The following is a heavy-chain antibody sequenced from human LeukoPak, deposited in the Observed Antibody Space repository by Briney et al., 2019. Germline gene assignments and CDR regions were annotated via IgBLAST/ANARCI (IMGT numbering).Heavy chain of an antibody. CDR1: GYSFTTYW. V-gene: IGHV5-10-1*01. CDR2: IDPTDSYT. Sequence: PGESLKISCKGSGYSFTTYWISWMRQMPGKGLEWMGRIDPTDSYTNYSPSFEGHVTISIDKSSNSVFLQWNSLKASDTAMYYCARGSHYDNRYYYHWYFDLWGRGTLVTVPS. J-gene: IGHJ2*01. CDR3: ARGSHYDNRYYYHWYFDL. D-gene: IGHD3-22*01.